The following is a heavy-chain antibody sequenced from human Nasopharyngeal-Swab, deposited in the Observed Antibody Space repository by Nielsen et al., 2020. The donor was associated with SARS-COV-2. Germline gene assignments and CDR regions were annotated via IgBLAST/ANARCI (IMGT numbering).Heavy chain of an antibody. CDR3: ARRFTDTIFGANNYYFDY. CDR2: IYYSGST. J-gene: IGHJ4*02. V-gene: IGHV4-31*03. D-gene: IGHD3-3*01. Sequence: SETLSLTCTVSGGSISSGGYYWSWIRQHPGKGLEWIGYIYYSGSTYYNPSLKSRVTISVDTSKNQFSLKLSSVTAADTAVYYCARRFTDTIFGANNYYFDYCGQGTLVTVSS. CDR1: GGSISSGGYY.